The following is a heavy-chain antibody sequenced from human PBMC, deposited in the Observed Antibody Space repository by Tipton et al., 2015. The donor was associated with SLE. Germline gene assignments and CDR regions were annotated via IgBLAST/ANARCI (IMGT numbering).Heavy chain of an antibody. D-gene: IGHD1-26*01. CDR3: SRTPHSGTSRFDY. Sequence: TLSLTCTVSGGSISSSSYYWGWVRRPPGKGLEWIGGIYYSGSTYYNPSLKSRVTISVDTSKNQFSLKLSSVTAADTAVYYCSRTPHSGTSRFDYWGQGTLVTVSS. CDR1: GGSISSSSYY. V-gene: IGHV4-39*03. CDR2: IYYSGST. J-gene: IGHJ4*02.